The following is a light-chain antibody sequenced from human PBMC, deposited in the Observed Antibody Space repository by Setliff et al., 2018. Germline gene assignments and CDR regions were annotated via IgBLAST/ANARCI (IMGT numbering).Light chain of an antibody. CDR1: SSDVGGYNY. CDR2: DVS. Sequence: SALAQPASVSGSPGQSITISCTGTSSDVGGYNYVSWYQQHPGKAPKLMIYDVSKRPSGVSNRFSGSKSGNTASLTISGLQAEDEADYYCSSYISSSTFVFGTGTKVTVL. J-gene: IGLJ1*01. CDR3: SSYISSSTFV. V-gene: IGLV2-14*01.